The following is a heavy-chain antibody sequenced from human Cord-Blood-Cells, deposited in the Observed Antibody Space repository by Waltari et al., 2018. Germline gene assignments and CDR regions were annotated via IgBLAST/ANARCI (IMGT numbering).Heavy chain of an antibody. CDR2: MNPNSGNT. CDR3: AIGSYLASLAEYFQH. CDR1: GYTFTSSV. Sequence: QVLLVQSGDEVNKPGVSVKVSCKAVGYTFTSSVFNWVRQATGTVLEWMGWMNPNSGNTGYAQKFQGRGTITRNTSISTAYMELSSLRSEDTAVYYCAIGSYLASLAEYFQHWGQGTLVTVSS. J-gene: IGHJ1*01. V-gene: IGHV1-8*01. D-gene: IGHD1-26*01.